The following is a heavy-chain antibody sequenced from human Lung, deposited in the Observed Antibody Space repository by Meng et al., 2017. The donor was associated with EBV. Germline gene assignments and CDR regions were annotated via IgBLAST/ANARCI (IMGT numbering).Heavy chain of an antibody. CDR3: ARVEVGITSGDY. J-gene: IGHJ4*02. D-gene: IGHD1-26*01. CDR1: GYTFTNYG. Sequence: QAKLVQSGGGVKKPGASVKVSCKASGYTFTNYGITWVRQAPGQGLEWMGWISAYNGNTNYAQTLQGRVTMTTDTSTSTAYMELGSLRSDDTAVYYCARVEVGITSGDYWGQGTLVTVSS. CDR2: ISAYNGNT. V-gene: IGHV1-18*01.